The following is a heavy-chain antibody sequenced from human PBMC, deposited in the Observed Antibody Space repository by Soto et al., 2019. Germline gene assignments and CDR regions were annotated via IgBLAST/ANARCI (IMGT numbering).Heavy chain of an antibody. J-gene: IGHJ6*02. CDR1: GFTFSSYE. Sequence: GGSLRLSCAASGFTFSSYEINWVRQAPGKGLEWVSYISSSGSTIYYADSVKGRFTISRDNAKNSLYLQMNSLRAEDTAVYYCARDHKGGYYYYGMDVWGQGTTVTVSS. V-gene: IGHV3-48*03. CDR2: ISSSGSTI. CDR3: ARDHKGGYYYYGMDV.